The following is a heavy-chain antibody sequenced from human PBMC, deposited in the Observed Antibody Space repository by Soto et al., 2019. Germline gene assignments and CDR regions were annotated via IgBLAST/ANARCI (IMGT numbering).Heavy chain of an antibody. CDR3: AXGNQWXXYXFWSGYITQRADYGMDV. J-gene: IGHJ6*02. V-gene: IGHV3-21*01. Sequence: GGSLRLSCAASGFTFSSYSMNWVRQAPVNGLEFVSSISSISSYIYYADSVKGRFTISRYNAKNSLYLQMNSLRAYYAAVYYCAXGNQWXXYXFWSGYITQRADYGMDVWGQGTTVTVSS. CDR2: ISSISSYI. CDR1: GFTFSSYS. D-gene: IGHD3-3*01.